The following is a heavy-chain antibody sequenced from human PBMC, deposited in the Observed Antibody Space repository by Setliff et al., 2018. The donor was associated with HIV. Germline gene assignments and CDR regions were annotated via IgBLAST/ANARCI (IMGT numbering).Heavy chain of an antibody. Sequence: ASVKVSCKASGYPFTSYDINWVRQATGQGLEWMGWMNPNRGNTGYAQRFQGRVTITRNTSISTAYMELISLRSEDTAVYYCARGLSIFGVATPGFYSFMDVWGKGTTVTVSS. V-gene: IGHV1-8*03. CDR3: ARGLSIFGVATPGFYSFMDV. CDR2: MNPNRGNT. CDR1: GYPFTSYD. J-gene: IGHJ6*03. D-gene: IGHD3-3*01.